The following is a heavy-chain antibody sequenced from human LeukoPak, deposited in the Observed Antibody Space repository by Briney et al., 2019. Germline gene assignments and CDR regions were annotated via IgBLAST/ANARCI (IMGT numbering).Heavy chain of an antibody. Sequence: ASVKVSCKASGGTFSSYAISWVRQAPGQGLEWMGRIIPILGIANYAQKFQGRVRITADKSTSTAYMELSSLRSEDTAVYYCAREPTSIAAAVLDYWGQGTLVTVSS. CDR1: GGTFSSYA. J-gene: IGHJ4*02. CDR2: IIPILGIA. CDR3: AREPTSIAAAVLDY. V-gene: IGHV1-69*04. D-gene: IGHD6-13*01.